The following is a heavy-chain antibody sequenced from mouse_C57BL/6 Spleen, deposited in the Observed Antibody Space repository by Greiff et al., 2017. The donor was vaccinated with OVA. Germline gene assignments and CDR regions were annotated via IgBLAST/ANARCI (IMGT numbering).Heavy chain of an antibody. Sequence: QVQLQQPGAELVMPGASVKLSCKASGYTFTSYWMHWVKQRPGQGLEWIGVINPGSGGTNYNEKFKGKATLTADKSSSTAYMQLSSLTSEDSAVYFCAREDGLRRVAYWGQGTLVTVSA. CDR3: AREDGLRRVAY. CDR2: INPGSGGT. V-gene: IGHV1-53*01. CDR1: GYTFTSYW. J-gene: IGHJ3*01. D-gene: IGHD2-4*01.